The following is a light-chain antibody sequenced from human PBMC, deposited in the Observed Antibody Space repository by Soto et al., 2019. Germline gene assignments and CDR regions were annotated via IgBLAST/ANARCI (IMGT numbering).Light chain of an antibody. CDR1: HSIGTW. J-gene: IGKJ2*01. Sequence: DIQMTQSPSALSASLGDRVTITCRASHSIGTWLAWYQQRPGKAPKLLIYDASSLGSGVPSRFSGGGSGTEFTLTHRSLPPYDFGTYYWHQYKSYTPYTIGQGTKVEIK. CDR3: HQYKSYTPYT. V-gene: IGKV1-5*01. CDR2: DAS.